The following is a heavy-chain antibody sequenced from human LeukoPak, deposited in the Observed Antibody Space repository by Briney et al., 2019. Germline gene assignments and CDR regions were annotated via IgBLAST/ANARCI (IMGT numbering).Heavy chain of an antibody. J-gene: IGHJ4*02. CDR2: ISSSSSYI. CDR3: ARAPPFGADAALDY. CDR1: GFTFSSYN. V-gene: IGHV3-21*01. D-gene: IGHD3-3*01. Sequence: GGSLRLSCAASGFTFSSYNMNWVRQAPGKGLEWVSSISSSSSYIYYADSVKGRFTISRDNAKNSLYLQMNSLRAEDTAVYYCARAPPFGADAALDYWGQGTLVTVSS.